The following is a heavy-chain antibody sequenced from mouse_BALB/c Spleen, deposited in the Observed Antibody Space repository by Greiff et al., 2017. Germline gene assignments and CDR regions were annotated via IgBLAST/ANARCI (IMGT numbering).Heavy chain of an antibody. CDR2: IYPGSGST. D-gene: IGHD1-1*01. J-gene: IGHJ1*01. Sequence: QVQLQQSGPELVKPGASVKMSCKASGYTFTDYVISWVKQRPGQGLEWIGEIYPGSGSTYYNEKFKGKATLTADKSSNTAYMQLSSLTSEDSAVYFCARCPLYYGSSYWDFDVWGAGTTVTVSS. V-gene: IGHV1-77*01. CDR3: ARCPLYYGSSYWDFDV. CDR1: GYTFTDYV.